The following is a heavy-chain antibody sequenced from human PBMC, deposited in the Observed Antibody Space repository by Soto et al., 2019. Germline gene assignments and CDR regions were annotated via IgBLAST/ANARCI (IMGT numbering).Heavy chain of an antibody. CDR2: IYWDDDK. CDR1: GFSLSTSGVG. J-gene: IGHJ5*02. D-gene: IGHD6-13*01. Sequence: GSGPTLVNPPQTLTLTCTFSGFSLSTSGVGVGWIRQPPGKALEWLALIYWDDDKRYSPSLKSRLTITKDTSKNQVVLTMTNMDPVDTATYYCAHRIAAHAGRDWFDPWGQGTLVTVSS. CDR3: AHRIAAHAGRDWFDP. V-gene: IGHV2-5*02.